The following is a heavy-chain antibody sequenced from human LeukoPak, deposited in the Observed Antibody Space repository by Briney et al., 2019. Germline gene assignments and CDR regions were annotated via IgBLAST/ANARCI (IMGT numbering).Heavy chain of an antibody. V-gene: IGHV3-33*06. D-gene: IGHD2-21*02. Sequence: GGSLRLSCAASGFTFSSYGMHWVRQAPGRGVGWVPVIWYDGSNKYYADSVKGRFTISRDNSKNTLYLQMNSLRAEDTAVYYCAKDPPYCGGDCYYDYWGQGTLVTVSS. CDR1: GFTFSSYG. CDR3: AKDPPYCGGDCYYDY. J-gene: IGHJ4*02. CDR2: IWYDGSNK.